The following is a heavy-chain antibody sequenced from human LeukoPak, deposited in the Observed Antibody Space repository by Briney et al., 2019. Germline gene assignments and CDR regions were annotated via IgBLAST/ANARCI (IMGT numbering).Heavy chain of an antibody. CDR1: GFTVSSYW. V-gene: IGHV3-74*01. D-gene: IGHD2-2*01. Sequence: PGGSLRLSCAASGFTVSSYWMHWVRQAPGKGLAWVSRVNIDGSSITYADSVKGRFTISRDNAKNTLDLQMNSLRAEDTAVYYCTSGVQGSSWIVNWGQGTLVTVSS. CDR2: VNIDGSSI. J-gene: IGHJ4*02. CDR3: TSGVQGSSWIVN.